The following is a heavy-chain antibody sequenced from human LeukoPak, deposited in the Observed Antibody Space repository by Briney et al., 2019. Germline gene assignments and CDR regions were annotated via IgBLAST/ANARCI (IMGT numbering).Heavy chain of an antibody. CDR3: ARRTYYDSTCRLDY. V-gene: IGHV4-39*01. Sequence: SQTLSLTCTVSGGSISSSSYYWGWIRQPPGKGLEWIGSIYYRGSTYYNPSLKSRVTISVDTSKNQLSLKLSSVTAADTAVYYCARRTYYDSTCRLDYWGQGTLVTVSS. CDR2: IYYRGST. CDR1: GGSISSSSYY. J-gene: IGHJ4*02. D-gene: IGHD3-22*01.